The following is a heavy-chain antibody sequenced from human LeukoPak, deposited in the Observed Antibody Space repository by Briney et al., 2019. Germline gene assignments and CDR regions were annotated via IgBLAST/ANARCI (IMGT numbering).Heavy chain of an antibody. CDR3: ARGPLKWLGNFDY. J-gene: IGHJ4*02. D-gene: IGHD6-19*01. CDR2: IDDSGVIR. Sequence: GGSLRLSCAASGFTFKTHAMSWVRQAPGKGLEWVSRIDDSGVIRSYADSVKGRFTISRDNAKNSLYLQMNSLRAEDTAVYYCARGPLKWLGNFDYWGQGTLVTVSS. V-gene: IGHV3-23*01. CDR1: GFTFKTHA.